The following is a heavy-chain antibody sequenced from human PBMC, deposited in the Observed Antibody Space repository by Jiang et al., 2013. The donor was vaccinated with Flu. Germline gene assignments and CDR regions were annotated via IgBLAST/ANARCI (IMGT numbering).Heavy chain of an antibody. D-gene: IGHD3-22*01. CDR2: ISDTGTT. V-gene: IGHV4-31*03. CDR1: GGSINSGDYY. Sequence: GPGLVKPSQTLSLTCNVSGGSINSGDYYWSWIRQHPGKGLEWIGYISDTGTTYYTPSLKSRITVSVDTSKHQFSLNLSSVTAADTAVYFCARATAPYYFDNSGHDDAFDMWGQGTMVTVSS. CDR3: ARATAPYYFDNSGHDDAFDM. J-gene: IGHJ3*02.